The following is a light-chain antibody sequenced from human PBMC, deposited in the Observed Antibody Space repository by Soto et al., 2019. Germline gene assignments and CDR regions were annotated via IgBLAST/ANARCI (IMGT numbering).Light chain of an antibody. CDR3: AAWDDSLCVL. CDR1: SSNIGSNY. CDR2: RNN. J-gene: IGLJ2*01. V-gene: IGLV1-47*01. Sequence: QSVLTQPPSASGTPGQRVTISCSGSSSNIGSNYVYWYQQFPGTAPKLLIYRNNQRPSGVPDRFSGSKSGTSASLAISGLRSEDEADYYCAAWDDSLCVLFGGGTKLTVL.